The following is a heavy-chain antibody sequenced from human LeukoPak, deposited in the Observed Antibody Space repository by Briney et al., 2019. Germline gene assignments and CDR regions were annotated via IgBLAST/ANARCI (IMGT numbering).Heavy chain of an antibody. Sequence: GGSLRLSCAASGFTFSTYWMSWVRQAPGKGLEWVANIKPDGSDKYYVDSVKGRFTISRDNAKNSLYLQMDSLRAEDTAVYYCARDVVGASHYWGRGTLVTVSS. CDR3: ARDVVGASHY. CDR1: GFTFSTYW. V-gene: IGHV3-7*01. CDR2: IKPDGSDK. D-gene: IGHD1-26*01. J-gene: IGHJ4*02.